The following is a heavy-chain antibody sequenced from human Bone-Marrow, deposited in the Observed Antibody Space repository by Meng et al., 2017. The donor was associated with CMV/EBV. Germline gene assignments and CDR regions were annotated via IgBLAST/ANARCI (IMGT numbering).Heavy chain of an antibody. V-gene: IGHV3-30-3*01. D-gene: IGHD2-2*01. CDR2: ISYDGSNK. CDR3: ARDRSSGGYCSSTSCRYPGAFDI. Sequence: GESLKISCAASGFTFSSYAMHWVRQAPGKGLEWVAVISYDGSNKYYADSVKGRFTISRDNSKNTLYLQMNSLRAEDTAVYYCARDRSSGGYCSSTSCRYPGAFDIWGQGKMVTVSS. J-gene: IGHJ3*02. CDR1: GFTFSSYA.